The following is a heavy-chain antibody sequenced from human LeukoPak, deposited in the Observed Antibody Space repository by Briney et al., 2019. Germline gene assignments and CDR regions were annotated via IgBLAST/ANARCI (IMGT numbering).Heavy chain of an antibody. D-gene: IGHD6-13*01. CDR2: VSRDGTLQ. J-gene: IGHJ3*02. CDR3: ARAVPAPGTPENAFDI. Sequence: GGSLRLSCAASGFTFNNYAMHWVRQAPGEGLEWVAVVSRDGTLQYYADSVKGRLTISRDNSQSTLYLHMNSLSTEDTALYYCARAVPAPGTPENAFDIWGQGTMVTVSS. V-gene: IGHV3-30*04. CDR1: GFTFNNYA.